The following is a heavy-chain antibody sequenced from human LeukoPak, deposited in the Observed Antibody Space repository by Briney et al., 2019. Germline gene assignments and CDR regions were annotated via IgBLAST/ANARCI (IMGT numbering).Heavy chain of an antibody. V-gene: IGHV3-74*01. J-gene: IGHJ4*02. CDR1: GNSF. Sequence: PGGSLRLSCAASGNSFMHWVRQVPGKGLVWVSHINSDGSWTSYADSLKGRFTISKDNAKNTVYLQMNSLRAEDTAVYYCVSFYETYWGRGTLVTVSS. CDR2: INSDGSWT. D-gene: IGHD2/OR15-2a*01. CDR3: VSFYETY.